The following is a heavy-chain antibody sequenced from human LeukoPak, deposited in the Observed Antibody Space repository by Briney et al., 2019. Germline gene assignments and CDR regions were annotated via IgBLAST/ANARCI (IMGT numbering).Heavy chain of an antibody. V-gene: IGHV1-2*02. D-gene: IGHD6-6*01. CDR3: ARDAPYSSSSFDY. CDR2: INPNSGGT. CDR1: GYTFTGYY. Sequence: ASVKVSCKASGYTFTGYYMHWVRQAPGQGLEWMGWINPNSGGTNYAQKFQGRVTMTRDTSISTAYMELSRLRSDDTAVYYWARDAPYSSSSFDYWGQGTLVTVSS. J-gene: IGHJ4*02.